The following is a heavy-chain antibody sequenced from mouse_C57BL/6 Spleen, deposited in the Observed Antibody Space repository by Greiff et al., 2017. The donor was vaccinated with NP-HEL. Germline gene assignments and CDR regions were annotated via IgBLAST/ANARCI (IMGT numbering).Heavy chain of an antibody. Sequence: EVKLQESGPGLVKPSQSLSLTCSVTGYSITSGYYWNWIRQFPGNKLEWMGYISYDGSNNYNPSLKNRISITRDTSKNQFFLKLNSVTTEDTATYYCARVPGYWGQGTTLTVSS. J-gene: IGHJ2*01. CDR2: ISYDGSN. CDR3: ARVPGY. V-gene: IGHV3-6*01. CDR1: GYSITSGYY.